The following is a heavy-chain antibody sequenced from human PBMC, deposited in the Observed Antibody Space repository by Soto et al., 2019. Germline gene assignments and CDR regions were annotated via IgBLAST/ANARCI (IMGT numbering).Heavy chain of an antibody. CDR1: GGSISSSSYY. Sequence: SETLSLTCTVSGGSISSSSYYWGWIRQPPGKGLKWIGSIYYSGSTYYNPSLKSRVTISVDTSKNQFSLKLSSVTAADTAVYYCARPYCSGGSCYPAFDIWGQGTMVTVSS. J-gene: IGHJ3*02. V-gene: IGHV4-39*01. CDR3: ARPYCSGGSCYPAFDI. D-gene: IGHD2-15*01. CDR2: IYYSGST.